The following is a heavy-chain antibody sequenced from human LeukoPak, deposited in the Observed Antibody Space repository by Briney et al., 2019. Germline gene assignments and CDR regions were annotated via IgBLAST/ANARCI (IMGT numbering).Heavy chain of an antibody. V-gene: IGHV1-24*01. D-gene: IGHD1-7*01. CDR2: FDPEDGET. CDR3: ATIYLPGLELAGYDAFDI. Sequence: ASVKVSCKVSGYTLTELSMHWVRQAPGKGLEWMGGFDPEDGETIYAQKFQGRVTMTEDTSTDTAYMELSSLRSEDTAVYYCATIYLPGLELAGYDAFDIWGQGTMVTVSS. CDR1: GYTLTELS. J-gene: IGHJ3*02.